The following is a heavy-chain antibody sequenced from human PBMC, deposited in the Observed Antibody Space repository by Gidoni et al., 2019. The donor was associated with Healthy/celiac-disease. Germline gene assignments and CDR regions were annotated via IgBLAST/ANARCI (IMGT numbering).Heavy chain of an antibody. V-gene: IGHV1-46*03. CDR2: INPSGGST. Sequence: QVQLVQSGAEVKKPGASVKVSCKASGYTFTSYYMHWVRQAPGQGLEWMGIINPSGGSTSYAQNFQGRVTMTRDTSTNTVYMELSSLRSEDTAVYYCARAIGVATVLFDYWGQGTLVTVSS. CDR3: ARAIGVATVLFDY. J-gene: IGHJ4*02. D-gene: IGHD5-12*01. CDR1: GYTFTSYY.